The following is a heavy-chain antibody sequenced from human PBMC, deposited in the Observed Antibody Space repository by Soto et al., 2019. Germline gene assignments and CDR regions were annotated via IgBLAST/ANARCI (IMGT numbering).Heavy chain of an antibody. D-gene: IGHD2-15*01. CDR2: VDPENGET. CDR1: AYSLTELS. J-gene: IGHJ4*02. Sequence: QVQLVQSGAEVKKPGASVKVSCKVSAYSLTELSMHWVRQAPGKGLEWMEGVDPENGETIYAQKFQGRVTMTEDTSTDPAYMELSSLRSEDTAVYFCAADMGYCSGGNCDRAGGYWGQGTQVTVSS. CDR3: AADMGYCSGGNCDRAGGY. V-gene: IGHV1-24*01.